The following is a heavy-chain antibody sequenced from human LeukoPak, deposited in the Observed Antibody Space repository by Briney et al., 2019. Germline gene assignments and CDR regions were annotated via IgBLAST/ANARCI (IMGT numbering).Heavy chain of an antibody. J-gene: IGHJ4*02. D-gene: IGHD2-15*01. CDR3: GRGATHWMVKVFFDG. CDR2: INHRGST. Sequence: SETLSHTRALCGGSVCGYYWSGIRQPPGKGVEWIGEINHRGSTNYNPSLKSRVTISVDTCKSQFSLQLSSVTAADTAVYSCGRGATHWMVKVFFDGWDQGTLVTVSS. CDR1: GGSVCGYY. V-gene: IGHV4-34*01.